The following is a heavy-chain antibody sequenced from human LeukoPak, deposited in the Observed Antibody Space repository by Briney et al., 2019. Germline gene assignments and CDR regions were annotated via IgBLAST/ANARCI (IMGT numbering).Heavy chain of an antibody. CDR2: ISSSSGYI. Sequence: GGPLRLTCAASGFTFSSYNMNWVRQAPGKGLEWVSSISSSSGYIYYADSVRGRFTISRDNAKNSLYLQMNSLRAGDTAVYYCSRAPGYRSFLDYWGQGTLVTVSS. J-gene: IGHJ4*02. CDR1: GFTFSSYN. V-gene: IGHV3-21*01. D-gene: IGHD6-13*01. CDR3: SRAPGYRSFLDY.